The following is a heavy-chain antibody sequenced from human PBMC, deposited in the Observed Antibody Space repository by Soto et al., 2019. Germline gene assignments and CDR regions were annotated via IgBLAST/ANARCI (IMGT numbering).Heavy chain of an antibody. CDR3: ATTVTSRDWFDP. CDR2: IVVGSGNT. D-gene: IGHD4-17*01. Sequence: GASVKVSCKASGFTFTSSAVHWVREARGQRLEWIGWIVVGSGNTNYAQKFQERVTITRDMSTSTAYMELSSPRSEDTAVYYCATTVTSRDWFDPWGQGTLVT. CDR1: GFTFTSSA. J-gene: IGHJ5*02. V-gene: IGHV1-58*01.